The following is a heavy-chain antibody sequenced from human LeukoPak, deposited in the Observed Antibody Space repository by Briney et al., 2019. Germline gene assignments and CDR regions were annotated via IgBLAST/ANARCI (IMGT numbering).Heavy chain of an antibody. CDR2: ISKSGGDT. Sequence: GGSLRLSCAASGFTFSNAWMSWVRQAPGKGLEWVSYISKSGGDTKYADSVKGRFTISRDNGKNSLYLQMNSLRADDTAVYYCARVRQSGSPLDYWGQGTLVTVSS. CDR3: ARVRQSGSPLDY. J-gene: IGHJ4*02. D-gene: IGHD1-26*01. V-gene: IGHV3-11*05. CDR1: GFTFSNAW.